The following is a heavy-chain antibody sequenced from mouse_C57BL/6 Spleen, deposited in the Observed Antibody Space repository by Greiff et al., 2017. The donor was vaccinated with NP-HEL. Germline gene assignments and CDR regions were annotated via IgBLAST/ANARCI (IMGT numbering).Heavy chain of an antibody. D-gene: IGHD2-3*01. V-gene: IGHV1-55*01. CDR1: GYTFTSYW. CDR3: AHDGYYVGYFDY. J-gene: IGHJ2*01. CDR2: IYPGSGST. Sequence: QVQLQQPGAELVKPGASVKLSCTASGYTFTSYWITWVKQRPGQGLEWIGDIYPGSGSTNYNEKFKSKAPLTVDTSSSTAYMQLSSLTSEDAAVYYCAHDGYYVGYFDYWGQGTTLTVSS.